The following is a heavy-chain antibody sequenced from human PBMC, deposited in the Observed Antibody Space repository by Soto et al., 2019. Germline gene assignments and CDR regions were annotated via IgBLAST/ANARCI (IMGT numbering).Heavy chain of an antibody. CDR2: ITPIFGTA. CDR1: GGTISDYA. CDR3: ARDKDTAMTRYSAYYYGMDV. J-gene: IGHJ6*02. V-gene: IGHV1-69*13. Sequence: ASVKVSCKASGGTISDYAISWVRQAPGQGLEWMGGITPIFGTANYAQKFQGRVTITADESTSTAYMELSSLRSEDTAVYYCARDKDTAMTRYSAYYYGMDVWGQGTTVTVSS. D-gene: IGHD5-18*01.